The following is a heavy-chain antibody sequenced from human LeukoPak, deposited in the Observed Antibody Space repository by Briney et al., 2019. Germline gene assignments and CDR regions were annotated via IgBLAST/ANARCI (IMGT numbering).Heavy chain of an antibody. J-gene: IGHJ4*02. V-gene: IGHV1-24*01. CDR1: GYTLTELS. CDR2: FDPEDGET. CDR3: ARGPHSSSWYYFDY. D-gene: IGHD6-13*01. Sequence: ASVKVSCKVSGYTLTELSMHGVRQAPGKGLEWMGGFDPEDGETIYAQKFQGRVTMTEDTSTDTAYMELSSLRSEDTAVYYCARGPHSSSWYYFDYWGQGTLVTVSS.